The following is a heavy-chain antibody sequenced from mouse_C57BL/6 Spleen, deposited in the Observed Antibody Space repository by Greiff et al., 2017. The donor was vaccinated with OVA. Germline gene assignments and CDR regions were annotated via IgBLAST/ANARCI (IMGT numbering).Heavy chain of an antibody. D-gene: IGHD2-3*01. J-gene: IGHJ2*01. CDR2: ISDGGSYT. CDR3: ARDYDGYYGY. Sequence: VQGVESGGGLVKPGGSLKLSCAASGFTFSSYAMSWVRQTPEKRLEWVATISDGGSYTYYPDNVKGRFTISRDNAKNNLYLQMSHLKSEDTAMYYCARDYDGYYGYWGQGTTLTVSS. V-gene: IGHV5-4*01. CDR1: GFTFSSYA.